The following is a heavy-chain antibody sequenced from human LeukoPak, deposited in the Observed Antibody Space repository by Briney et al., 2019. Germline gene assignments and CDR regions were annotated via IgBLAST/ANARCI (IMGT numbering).Heavy chain of an antibody. CDR2: INHSGST. CDR1: GGSFSGYY. Sequence: SETLSLTCAVYGGSFSGYYWRWIRQPPGKGLEWIGEINHSGSTNYNPSLKSRVTISVDTSKNQFSLKLSSVTAADTAVYYCASLDCSSTSCYHFDYWGQGTLVTVSS. CDR3: ASLDCSSTSCYHFDY. V-gene: IGHV4-34*01. D-gene: IGHD2-2*01. J-gene: IGHJ4*02.